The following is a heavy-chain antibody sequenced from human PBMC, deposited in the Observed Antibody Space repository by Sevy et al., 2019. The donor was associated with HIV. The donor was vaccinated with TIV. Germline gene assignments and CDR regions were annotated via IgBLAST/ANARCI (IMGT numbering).Heavy chain of an antibody. CDR2: INPNSGGT. CDR1: GYTFTGYY. J-gene: IGHJ3*02. CDR3: ARDMPITMVRGVIYAFDI. D-gene: IGHD3-10*01. V-gene: IGHV1-2*02. Sequence: ASVKVSCKASGYTFTGYYMHWVRQAPGQGLEWMGWINPNSGGTNYAQKFQGRVTMTRDTSISTAYMELSRLRSDDTAVYYCARDMPITMVRGVIYAFDIWGQGTMVNVSS.